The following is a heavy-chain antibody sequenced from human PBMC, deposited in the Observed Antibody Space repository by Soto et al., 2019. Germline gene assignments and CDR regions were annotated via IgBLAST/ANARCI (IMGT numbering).Heavy chain of an antibody. J-gene: IGHJ4*02. V-gene: IGHV4-39*01. CDR1: GVSLNSGHYY. CDR3: GKVLIGATRHADVDS. Sequence: QVQLQESGPGLLEPLETLSLTCSVSGVSLNSGHYYWVWVRQSPGKGLAWIASVYYDESTYYNPSLNIRVTISIDKPRNQFSLTLKSVTAADTAVYYCGKVLIGATRHADVDSWGQGARVTVSS. CDR2: VYYDEST. D-gene: IGHD2-15*01.